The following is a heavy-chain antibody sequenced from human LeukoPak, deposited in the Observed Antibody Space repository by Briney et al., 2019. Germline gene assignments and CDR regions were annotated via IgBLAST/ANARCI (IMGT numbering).Heavy chain of an antibody. CDR3: ARDPGIVAAAGTARLDYYYYMDV. CDR1: GGTFSSYA. J-gene: IGHJ6*03. CDR2: IIPIFGTA. V-gene: IGHV1-69*05. D-gene: IGHD6-13*01. Sequence: SVTVSCKASGGTFSSYAISWVRQAPGQGLEWMGGIIPIFGTANYAQKFQGRVTITTDESTSTAYMELSSLRSEDTAVYYCARDPGIVAAAGTARLDYYYYMDVWGKGTTVTVSS.